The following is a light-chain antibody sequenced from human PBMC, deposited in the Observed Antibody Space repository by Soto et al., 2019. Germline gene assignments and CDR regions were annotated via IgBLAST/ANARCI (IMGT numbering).Light chain of an antibody. CDR2: NAS. CDR1: QSISSW. V-gene: IGKV1-5*01. J-gene: IGKJ1*01. Sequence: DIQMTPSPSTLSASVGDRVTIPFRASQSISSWLAWYQQKPGKAPKLLIYNASSLESGVPSRFSGSGSGTEFTLTISSLQPDDFATYYCQQYNSYSAFGQGTKVDIK. CDR3: QQYNSYSA.